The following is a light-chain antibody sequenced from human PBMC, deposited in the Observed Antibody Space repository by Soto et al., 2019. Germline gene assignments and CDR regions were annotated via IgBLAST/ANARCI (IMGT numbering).Light chain of an antibody. CDR1: QSVLYTSNNKNY. Sequence: DIVMTQSPDSLAVSLGERATINCKSSQSVLYTSNNKNYIAWYQQKSGQPPKLLIYWASTRDSGVPDRFSGSGSGTEFTLTISSLQSEDFAIYYCQQYNNWPPITFGGGTKVDIK. V-gene: IGKV4-1*01. CDR3: QQYNNWPPIT. J-gene: IGKJ4*01. CDR2: WAS.